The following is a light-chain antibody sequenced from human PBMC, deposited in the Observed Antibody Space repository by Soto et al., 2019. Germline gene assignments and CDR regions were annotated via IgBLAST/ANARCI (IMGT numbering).Light chain of an antibody. Sequence: QSVLTQPPSVSGAPGQRVTISCTGSRSNIGVGHDVHWYQQLPGTPPKLLIYVNNNRPSGVPGRFSGSKSGTSASLAITGLQAEDEAESYCQSYDTGLSGWVFGGGTKLTVL. CDR1: RSNIGVGHD. V-gene: IGLV1-40*01. CDR2: VNN. CDR3: QSYDTGLSGWV. J-gene: IGLJ3*02.